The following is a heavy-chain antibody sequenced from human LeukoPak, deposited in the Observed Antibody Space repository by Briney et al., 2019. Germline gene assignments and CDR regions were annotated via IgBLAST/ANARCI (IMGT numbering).Heavy chain of an antibody. V-gene: IGHV3-53*01. CDR1: GLSVISNY. D-gene: IGHD5-24*01. Sequence: GGSLRLSCAASGLSVISNYMSWVRQAPGKGLEWISVISSGDNTYYADSVKGRFTISRDNSENSLYLQMSSLRPEDTAVYYCAREREGYAFDIWGQGTLVTVSS. CDR2: ISSGDNT. CDR3: AREREGYAFDI. J-gene: IGHJ3*02.